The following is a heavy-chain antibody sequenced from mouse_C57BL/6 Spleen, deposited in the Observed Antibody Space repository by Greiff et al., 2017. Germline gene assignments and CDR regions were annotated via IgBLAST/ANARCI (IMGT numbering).Heavy chain of an antibody. Sequence: QVQLKQPGAELVRPGSSVKLSCKASGYTFTSYWMDWVKQRPGQGLEWIGNIYPSDSETHYNQKFKDKATLTVDKSSSTAYMQLSSLTSEDAAVYYCARGGITTVVALDYWGQGTTLTVSS. J-gene: IGHJ2*01. CDR2: IYPSDSET. V-gene: IGHV1-61*01. CDR1: GYTFTSYW. D-gene: IGHD1-1*01. CDR3: ARGGITTVVALDY.